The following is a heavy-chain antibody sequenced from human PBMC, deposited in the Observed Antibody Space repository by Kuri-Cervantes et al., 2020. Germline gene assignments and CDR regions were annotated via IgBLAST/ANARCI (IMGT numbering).Heavy chain of an antibody. D-gene: IGHD2-21*02. V-gene: IGHV3-30*02. Sequence: GGSLRLSCAASGFTFSSYGMHWVRQAPGKGLEWVASIRYDGSNKYYADSVKGRFTISRDNFRNILYLQMTSLRAEDTAVYYCAKGTQAYCGGDSYPDVWGKGTTVTVSS. J-gene: IGHJ6*04. CDR3: AKGTQAYCGGDSYPDV. CDR1: GFTFSSYG. CDR2: IRYDGSNK.